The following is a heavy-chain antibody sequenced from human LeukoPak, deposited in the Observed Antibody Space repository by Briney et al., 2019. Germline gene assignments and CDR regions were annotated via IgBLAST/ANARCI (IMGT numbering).Heavy chain of an antibody. D-gene: IGHD3-10*01. CDR1: GFTFSSYG. J-gene: IGHJ4*02. CDR3: AKDFNYYGSGSYYMDY. V-gene: IGHV3-30*18. Sequence: PGGSLRLSCAASGFTFSSYGMHWVRQAPGKGLEWVAVISYDGSNKYYADSVKGRFTISRDNSKNTLYLQMNSLRAEDTAVYYCAKDFNYYGSGSYYMDYWGQGTLVTVSS. CDR2: ISYDGSNK.